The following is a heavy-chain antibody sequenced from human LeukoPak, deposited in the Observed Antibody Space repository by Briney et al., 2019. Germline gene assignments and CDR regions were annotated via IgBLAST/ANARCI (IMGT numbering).Heavy chain of an antibody. J-gene: IGHJ6*03. CDR1: GYSFTSYW. V-gene: IGHV5-51*01. CDR3: AGRTDYYYYMDV. Sequence: GVPLKISCHGSGYSFTSYWIGWVRPMPGKGLEWMGITYPGDSDTRYSPSFQGQVTISADKSISTAYLQWSSLKASDTAMYYCAGRTDYYYYMDVWGKGTTVTVSS. CDR2: TYPGDSDT.